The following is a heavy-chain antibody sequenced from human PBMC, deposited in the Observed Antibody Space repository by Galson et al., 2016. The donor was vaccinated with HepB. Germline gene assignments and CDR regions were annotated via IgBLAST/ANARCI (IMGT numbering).Heavy chain of an antibody. Sequence: SLRLSCAASGFTFSSYWMNWVRQAPGKGPEWVAIIKQDGSAKYYVDSLKGRFTISRDNAKNSLYLQMSGLRPKDTAVYYCALGQGFLADSWGQGTLVIVSS. CDR1: GFTFSSYW. J-gene: IGHJ4*02. V-gene: IGHV3-7*05. CDR2: IKQDGSAK. CDR3: ALGQGFLADS.